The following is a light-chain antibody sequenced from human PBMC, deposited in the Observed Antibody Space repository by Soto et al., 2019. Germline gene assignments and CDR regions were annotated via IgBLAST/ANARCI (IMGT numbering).Light chain of an antibody. V-gene: IGKV3-15*01. Sequence: EIVITESPATLTVSPGDAVTLSCRASQTVPSRIAWYQQKPGQAPSLLIYGASARATGVPDRFSGTGSGTEFTLTISSLKSEDYAVYYCQQRSNWPITLGQGTGLEIK. J-gene: IGKJ5*01. CDR3: QQRSNWPIT. CDR1: QTVPSR. CDR2: GAS.